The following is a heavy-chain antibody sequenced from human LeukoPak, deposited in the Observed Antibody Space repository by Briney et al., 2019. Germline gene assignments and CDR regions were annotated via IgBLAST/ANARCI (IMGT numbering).Heavy chain of an antibody. CDR2: INPSGASA. V-gene: IGHV1-46*01. CDR3: ARDRAKYNSNDYFDY. D-gene: IGHD5-24*01. CDR1: GYTFTSHY. Sequence: GASVKVSCKASGYTFTSHYMHWVRRAPGQGLEWMGAINPSGASATYAQKFQGRVTMTGDTSTSTVYMELSRLTSDDTAVYYCARDRAKYNSNDYFDYWGRGTLVTVSS. J-gene: IGHJ4*02.